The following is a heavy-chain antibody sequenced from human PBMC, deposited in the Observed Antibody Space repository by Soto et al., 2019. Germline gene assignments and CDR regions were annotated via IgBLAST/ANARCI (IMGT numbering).Heavy chain of an antibody. CDR1: GFTFSSYA. D-gene: IGHD3-9*01. CDR3: ARTPILRYFDWHLDY. Sequence: PGGSLRLSCAASGFTFSSYAMHWVRQAPGKGLEWVAVISYDGSNKYYADSVKGRFTISRDNSKNTLYLQMNSLRAEDTAVYYCARTPILRYFDWHLDYWGQGTLVTVSS. CDR2: ISYDGSNK. J-gene: IGHJ4*02. V-gene: IGHV3-30-3*01.